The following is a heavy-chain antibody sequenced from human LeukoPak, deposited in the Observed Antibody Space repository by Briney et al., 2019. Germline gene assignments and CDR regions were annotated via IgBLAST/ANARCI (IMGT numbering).Heavy chain of an antibody. V-gene: IGHV3-23*01. J-gene: IGHJ4*02. CDR3: AKGLLELRSIDY. CDR2: ISGSGGST. Sequence: GGSLRLSCAASGLTFSSYAMSWGRQAPGKGLEWVSAISGSGGSTYYADSVKGRFTISRDNSKNTLYLQMNSLRAEDTAVYYCAKGLLELRSIDYWGQGTLVTVSS. D-gene: IGHD1-7*01. CDR1: GLTFSSYA.